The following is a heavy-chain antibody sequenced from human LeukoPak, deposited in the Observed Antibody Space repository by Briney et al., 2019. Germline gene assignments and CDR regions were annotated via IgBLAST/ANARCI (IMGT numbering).Heavy chain of an antibody. CDR3: ARGSGYGDYVGNP. CDR1: GYSFTTYG. D-gene: IGHD4-17*01. J-gene: IGHJ5*02. V-gene: IGHV1-18*01. CDR2: ISTYNGNT. Sequence: ASVKVSRKASGYSFTTYGISWVRQAPGQGLEWMGWISTYNGNTNYAQKLQDRVTMTTDTSTSTAYMELRSLRYDDTAVYYCARGSGYGDYVGNPWGQGTLVTVSS.